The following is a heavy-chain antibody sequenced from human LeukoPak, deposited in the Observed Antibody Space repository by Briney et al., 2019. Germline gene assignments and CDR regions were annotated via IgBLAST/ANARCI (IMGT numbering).Heavy chain of an antibody. D-gene: IGHD6-13*01. Sequence: SETLSLTCAVYGGSFSGYYWSLIRQPPGKGLEWIGEINHSGSTNYNPSLKSRVTISVDTSKNQFSLELSSVTAADTAVYYCARVNPSSSWYRWDYWGQGTLVTVSS. J-gene: IGHJ4*02. CDR3: ARVNPSSSWYRWDY. CDR2: INHSGST. CDR1: GGSFSGYY. V-gene: IGHV4-34*01.